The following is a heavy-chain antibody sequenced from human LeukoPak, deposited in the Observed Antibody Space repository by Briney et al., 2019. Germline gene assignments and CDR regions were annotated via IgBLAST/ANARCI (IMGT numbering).Heavy chain of an antibody. V-gene: IGHV3-74*01. D-gene: IGHD6-13*01. Sequence: GGSLRLSCAASGFTFSSYWMHWVRQAPGKGLVWVSRINSDGSSTSYADSVKGRFTISRDNAKNSLYLQMNSLRAEDTAVYYCARVSLYSSSWQNWFDPWGQGTLVTVSS. CDR1: GFTFSSYW. J-gene: IGHJ5*02. CDR2: INSDGSST. CDR3: ARVSLYSSSWQNWFDP.